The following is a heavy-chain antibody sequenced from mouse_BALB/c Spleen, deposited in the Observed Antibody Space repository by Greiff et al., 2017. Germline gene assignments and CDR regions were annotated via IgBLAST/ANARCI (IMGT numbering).Heavy chain of an antibody. V-gene: IGHV5-6*01. CDR2: ISSGGSYT. D-gene: IGHD4-1*01. J-gene: IGHJ3*01. CDR3: ARHGSVRSHPFAY. CDR1: GFTFSSYG. Sequence: EVQLVESGGGLVKPGGSLKLSCAASGFTFSSYGMSWVRQTPDKRLEWVATISSGGSYTYYPDSVKGRFTISRDNAKNTLYLQMHSLKSEDTAMYYCARHGSVRSHPFAYWGQGTLVTVSA.